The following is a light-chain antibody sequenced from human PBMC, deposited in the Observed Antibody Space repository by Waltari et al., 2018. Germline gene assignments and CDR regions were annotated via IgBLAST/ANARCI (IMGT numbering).Light chain of an antibody. CDR2: VDSDGSH. CDR1: SGHSNYA. V-gene: IGLV4-69*01. CDR3: QTWGTGIQV. J-gene: IGLJ2*01. Sequence: QLVLTQSPSASASLGTSVRLPCPLSSGHSNYAIAWHPQQPEKGPRYLMKVDSDGSHSKGDGIPHRFSASSSGSERYLTISSLQSEDEADYYCQTWGTGIQVFGGGTRLTVL.